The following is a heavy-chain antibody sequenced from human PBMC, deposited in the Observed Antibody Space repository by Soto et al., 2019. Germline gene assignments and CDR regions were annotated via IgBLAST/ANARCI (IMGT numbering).Heavy chain of an antibody. J-gene: IGHJ5*02. V-gene: IGHV3-21*01. D-gene: IGHD3-3*01. CDR2: ISSSSSYI. Sequence: GGSLRLSCAASGFTFSSYSMNWVRQAPGKGLEWVSSISSSSSYIYYADSVKGRFTISRDNAKNSLYLQMNSLRAEDTAVYYCARDGRILEWSLRPWWFDPWGQGTLVTISS. CDR1: GFTFSSYS. CDR3: ARDGRILEWSLRPWWFDP.